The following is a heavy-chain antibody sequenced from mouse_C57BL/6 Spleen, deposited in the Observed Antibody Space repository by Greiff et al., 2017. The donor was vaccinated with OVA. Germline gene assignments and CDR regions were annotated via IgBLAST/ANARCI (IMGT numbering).Heavy chain of an antibody. J-gene: IGHJ4*01. D-gene: IGHD2-4*01. Sequence: VQLQQSGAELVRPGASVKLSCKASGYTFTDYYINWVKQRPGQGLEWIARIYPGSGNTYYNEKFKGKATLTAEKSSSTAYMQLSSLTSEDSAVYFCAREGTMITPYAMDYWGQGTSVTVSS. CDR1: GYTFTDYY. CDR3: AREGTMITPYAMDY. CDR2: IYPGSGNT. V-gene: IGHV1-76*01.